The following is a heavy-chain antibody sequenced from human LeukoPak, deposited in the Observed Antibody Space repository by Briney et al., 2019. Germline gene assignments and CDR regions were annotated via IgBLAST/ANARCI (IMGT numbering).Heavy chain of an antibody. CDR3: ARRAHSWTGRYNWFDP. D-gene: IGHD6-13*01. J-gene: IGHJ5*02. V-gene: IGHV4-59*08. CDR2: IYYSGST. Sequence: PSETLSLTCTLSVYPISSGYYWSWIRQPPGKGLEGSGYIYYSGSTNYNPSLKTRDTISVDTSKNQFSLKLSSVTAADTAVYYCARRAHSWTGRYNWFDPWGQGTLVTVSS. CDR1: VYPISSGYY.